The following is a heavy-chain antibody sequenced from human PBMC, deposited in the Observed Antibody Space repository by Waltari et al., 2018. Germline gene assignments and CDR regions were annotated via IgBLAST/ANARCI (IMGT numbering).Heavy chain of an antibody. V-gene: IGHV3-48*03. J-gene: IGHJ4*02. Sequence: EVQLVESGGGLVQPGGSLRLSCAASGFTFSSYEMNWVRQAPGRGLEWVSYISSSCSTIYYADSVKGRFTISRDNAKNSLYLQMNSLRAEDTAVYYCASAGVAYCGGDCQGTGYWGQGTLVTVSS. CDR1: GFTFSSYE. CDR2: ISSSCSTI. CDR3: ASAGVAYCGGDCQGTGY. D-gene: IGHD2-21*01.